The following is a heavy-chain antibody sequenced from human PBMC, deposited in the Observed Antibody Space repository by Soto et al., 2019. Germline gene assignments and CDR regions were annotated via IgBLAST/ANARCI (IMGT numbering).Heavy chain of an antibody. CDR2: INHSGGT. CDR3: ARGSVDTVDSSGFYEY. V-gene: IGHV4-34*01. J-gene: IGHJ4*02. Sequence: SETLSLTCAVYGGSFSAYYWSWIHQPPGKGLECIGEINHSGGTSYNPSLKSRVTISVDTSKSQFSLKLTSVTAAARAVYYCARGSVDTVDSSGFYEYWGQSTQVTGSS. D-gene: IGHD3-22*01. CDR1: GGSFSAYY.